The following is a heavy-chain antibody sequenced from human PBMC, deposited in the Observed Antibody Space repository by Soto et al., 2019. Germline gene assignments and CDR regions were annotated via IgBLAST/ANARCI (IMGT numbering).Heavy chain of an antibody. D-gene: IGHD3-9*01. J-gene: IGHJ4*02. CDR1: GYTFTTYD. Sequence: ASVKVSCKASGYTFTTYDINWVRQATGQGLEWMGWMNPNTGNTASAQKFQGRVTMTRDTSINTAYMELSSLRSEDTAVYYCARGLRRFFDYSPRAYWGQGTLVTVSS. CDR3: ARGLRRFFDYSPRAY. V-gene: IGHV1-8*01. CDR2: MNPNTGNT.